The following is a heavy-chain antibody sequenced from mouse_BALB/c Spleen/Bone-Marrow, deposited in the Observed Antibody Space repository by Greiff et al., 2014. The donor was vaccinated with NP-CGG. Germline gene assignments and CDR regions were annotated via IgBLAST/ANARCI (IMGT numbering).Heavy chain of an antibody. V-gene: IGHV2-2*02. J-gene: IGHJ3*01. CDR2: IWSDGST. CDR3: ARRDGYLFAY. D-gene: IGHD2-3*01. CDR1: GFFLTSYG. Sequence: VQLQQSGPGLVQPSQSLSITCTVSGFFLTSYGVHWVRQSPGKGLEWLGVIWSDGSTDYNAAFISRLNISKDNSKSQIFFKMNSLQPNGTAIYFCARRDGYLFAYWGQGTLVTVSA.